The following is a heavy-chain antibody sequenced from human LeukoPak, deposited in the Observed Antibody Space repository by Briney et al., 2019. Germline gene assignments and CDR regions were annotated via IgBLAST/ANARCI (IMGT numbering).Heavy chain of an antibody. D-gene: IGHD2-15*01. CDR3: ANFYHWTEIVVVAATPMSAFDI. V-gene: IGHV3-23*01. CDR2: ISGSAGST. CDR1: GFTFSSYA. Sequence: PGGSLRLSCAASGFTFSSYAMGWVRQAPGKGLEWVSLISGSAGSTFYADSVKGRFTISRDNSKNTLYLQMNSLRAEDTAVYYCANFYHWTEIVVVAATPMSAFDIWGQGTMVTVSS. J-gene: IGHJ3*02.